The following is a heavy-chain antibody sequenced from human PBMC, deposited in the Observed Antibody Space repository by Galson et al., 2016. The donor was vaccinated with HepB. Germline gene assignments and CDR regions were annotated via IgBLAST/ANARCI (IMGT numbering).Heavy chain of an antibody. CDR3: ARPYCTSAGCYYDAFDL. Sequence: PALVKPTQTLTLTCTLSGFSLSTSAMSVSWILQPPGKALEWVARIDCDGDKYYSTSLRSRLTTSKDTSNNQVVLTVTNMDSVDTATYYCARPYCTSAGCYYDAFDLWGPGTMVTVSS. V-gene: IGHV2-70*10. CDR2: IDCDGDK. CDR1: GFSLSTSAMS. J-gene: IGHJ3*01. D-gene: IGHD2-2*01.